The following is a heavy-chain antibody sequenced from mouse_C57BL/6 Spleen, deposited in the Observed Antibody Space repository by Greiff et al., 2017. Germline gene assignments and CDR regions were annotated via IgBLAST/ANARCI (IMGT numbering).Heavy chain of an antibody. CDR3: ARQDYDYDRDYAMDY. CDR2: ISSGGSYT. Sequence: EVKVVESGGDLVKPGGSLKLSCAASGFTFSSYGMSWVRQTPDKRLEWVATISSGGSYTYYPDSVKGRFTISRDNAKNTLYLQMSSLKSEDTAMYYCARQDYDYDRDYAMDYWGQGTSVTVSS. V-gene: IGHV5-6*01. J-gene: IGHJ4*01. D-gene: IGHD2-4*01. CDR1: GFTFSSYG.